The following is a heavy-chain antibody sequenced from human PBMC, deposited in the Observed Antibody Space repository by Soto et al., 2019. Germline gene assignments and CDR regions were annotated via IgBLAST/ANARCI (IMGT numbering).Heavy chain of an antibody. V-gene: IGHV3-23*01. CDR1: GFTFSSYA. CDR3: AKGTDSSSSHYYYGMDV. Sequence: PGGSLRLSGAASGFTFSSYAMSWVRQAPGKGLEWVSAISGSGGSTYYADSVKGGLTISRDNSKNTLYLQMNSLRAEDTAVYYCAKGTDSSSSHYYYGMDVWGQGTTVTVSS. D-gene: IGHD6-6*01. CDR2: ISGSGGST. J-gene: IGHJ6*02.